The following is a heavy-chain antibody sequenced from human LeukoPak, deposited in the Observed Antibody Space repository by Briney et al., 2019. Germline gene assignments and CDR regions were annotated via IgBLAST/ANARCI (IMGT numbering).Heavy chain of an antibody. V-gene: IGHV3-30-3*01. CDR3: ARDTVLRGSGYFPDAFDI. J-gene: IGHJ3*02. D-gene: IGHD3-3*01. CDR1: GFTFSDYN. Sequence: GGSLRLSCAASGFTFSDYNMNWVRQAPGKGLEWVAVISYDGNKKYLADSVKGRSTISRDNSRNTLYLQMNSLRAEDTAVYYCARDTVLRGSGYFPDAFDIWGQGTMVTVSS. CDR2: ISYDGNKK.